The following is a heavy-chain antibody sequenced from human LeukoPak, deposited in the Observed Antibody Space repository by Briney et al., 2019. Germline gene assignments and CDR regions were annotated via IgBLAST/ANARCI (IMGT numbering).Heavy chain of an antibody. Sequence: ASVKVSCKASGYTFTSYDINWVRQVTGQGLEWMGLMNLNSGNTGYAQKFQGRVTMTRNTSISTAYMELSSLRSEDTAVYYCARGKNRRYCSGGSCYDFDYWGQGTLVTVSS. J-gene: IGHJ4*02. D-gene: IGHD2-15*01. CDR2: MNLNSGNT. CDR1: GYTFTSYD. CDR3: ARGKNRRYCSGGSCYDFDY. V-gene: IGHV1-8*01.